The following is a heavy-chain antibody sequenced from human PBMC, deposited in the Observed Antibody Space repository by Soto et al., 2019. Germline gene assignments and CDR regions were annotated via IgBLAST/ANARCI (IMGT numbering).Heavy chain of an antibody. CDR3: ARERGPNPSIVVVAATRNDFDY. V-gene: IGHV4-34*01. CDR2: INHSGST. J-gene: IGHJ4*02. D-gene: IGHD2-15*01. CDR1: GGSFSGYY. Sequence: PSETLSLTCAVYGGSFSGYYWSWIRQPPGKGLEWIGEINHSGSTNYNPSLKSRFTISVDTSKNHFSLKLSSVTAADTAVYYCARERGPNPSIVVVAATRNDFDYWGQGTLVTVSS.